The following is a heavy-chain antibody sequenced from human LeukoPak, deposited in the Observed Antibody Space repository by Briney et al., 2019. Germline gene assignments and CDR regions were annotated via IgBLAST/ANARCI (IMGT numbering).Heavy chain of an antibody. J-gene: IGHJ4*02. CDR2: INPNSGGT. CDR1: GYTFTGYY. D-gene: IGHD5-24*01. CDR3: ARGGRWLQLGTPQGLDY. V-gene: IGHV1-2*02. Sequence: GASVKVSCKASGYTFTGYYMHWVRQAPGQGLEWMGWINPNSGGTNYAQKFQGRVTMTRDTSISTAYMELSRLRSDDTAVYYCARGGRWLQLGTPQGLDYWGQGTLVTVSS.